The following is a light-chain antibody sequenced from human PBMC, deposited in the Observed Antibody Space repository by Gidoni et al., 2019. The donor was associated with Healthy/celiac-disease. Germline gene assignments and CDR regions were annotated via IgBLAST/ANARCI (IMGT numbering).Light chain of an antibody. Sequence: AIRMTQSPSSFSASTGDRVTITCRASQVISSYLAWYQQKPGKAPKLLIYAASTLQSGVPSRFSGSGSGTDFTLTISCLQSEDVATYYCQQYYSYPSFGGGTKVEIK. J-gene: IGKJ4*01. CDR3: QQYYSYPS. CDR1: QVISSY. CDR2: AAS. V-gene: IGKV1-8*01.